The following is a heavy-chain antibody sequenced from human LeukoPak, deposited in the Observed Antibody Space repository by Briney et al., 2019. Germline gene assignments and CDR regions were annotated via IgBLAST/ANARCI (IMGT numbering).Heavy chain of an antibody. D-gene: IGHD3/OR15-3a*01. CDR1: GFTFSTHW. CDR2: IYPGDSDT. Sequence: GESLKISCTTSGFTFSTHWIAWVRQMPGEGLELIGIIYPGDSDTNYSPSFQGQVTISADKSTNTAYLQWSSLKASDTAMYYCARYYFWTGSYFFDYWGQGTLVTVSS. J-gene: IGHJ4*02. CDR3: ARYYFWTGSYFFDY. V-gene: IGHV5-51*01.